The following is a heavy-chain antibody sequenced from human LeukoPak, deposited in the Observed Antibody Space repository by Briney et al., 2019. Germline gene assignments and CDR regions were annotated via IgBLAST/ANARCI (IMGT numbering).Heavy chain of an antibody. CDR3: AREEYNYGLYYFDF. Sequence: LETLSLTCTVSGGPISTDSHYWGWIRQPPGKGLEWIGIIYYSGSTYYEPSLKSRVTISIDTSKNQFSLKLTSVSAADTAVYYCAREEYNYGLYYFDFWGQGTLVTVSS. CDR2: IYYSGST. J-gene: IGHJ4*02. V-gene: IGHV4-39*02. CDR1: GGPISTDSHY. D-gene: IGHD5-18*01.